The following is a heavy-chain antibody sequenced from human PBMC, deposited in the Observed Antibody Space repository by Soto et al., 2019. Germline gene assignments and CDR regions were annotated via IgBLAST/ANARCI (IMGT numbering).Heavy chain of an antibody. V-gene: IGHV1-69*13. D-gene: IGHD2-2*01. J-gene: IGHJ6*04. CDR1: GGTFSSYA. CDR2: IIPIFGTA. Sequence: SVKVSCKASGGTFSSYAISWVRQAPGQGLEWMGGIIPIFGTANYAQKFQGRVTITADESTSTAYMELSSLRSEDTAVYYCASPSRYCSSTSCYLIGMDVWGKGTTVTVSS. CDR3: ASPSRYCSSTSCYLIGMDV.